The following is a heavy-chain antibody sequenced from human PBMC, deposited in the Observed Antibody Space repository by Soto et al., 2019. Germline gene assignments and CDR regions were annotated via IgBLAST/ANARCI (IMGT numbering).Heavy chain of an antibody. Sequence: GGSLRLSCAASGFTFSSYAMSWVRQAPGKGLEWVSAISGSGGSTYYADSVKGRFTISRDNSKNTLYLQMNSLRAEDTAVYYCAKDRVGIAARPNLAFDIWGQGTMVTVSS. CDR1: GFTFSSYA. V-gene: IGHV3-23*01. CDR3: AKDRVGIAARPNLAFDI. J-gene: IGHJ3*02. D-gene: IGHD6-6*01. CDR2: ISGSGGST.